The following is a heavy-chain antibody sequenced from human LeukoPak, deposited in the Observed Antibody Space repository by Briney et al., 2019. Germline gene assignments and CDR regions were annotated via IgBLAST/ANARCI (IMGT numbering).Heavy chain of an antibody. J-gene: IGHJ6*02. CDR3: ARRPGRSSSLPYGMFL. CDR1: GYTFTGYY. D-gene: IGHD2-2*01. V-gene: IGHV1-2*02. Sequence: ASVKVSCKASGYTFTGYYIHWVRQAPRQGLEWMGWIGSNSGGTRYAQKFQDRVTMTRDTSISTAYMELNGLRSDDTAVYYCARRPGRSSSLPYGMFLWGQGTTVIVSS. CDR2: IGSNSGGT.